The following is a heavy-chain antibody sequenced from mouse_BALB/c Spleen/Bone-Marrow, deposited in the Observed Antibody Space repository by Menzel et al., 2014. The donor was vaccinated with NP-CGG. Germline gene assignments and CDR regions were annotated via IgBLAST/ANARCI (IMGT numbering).Heavy chain of an antibody. CDR2: IDPANGNT. Sequence: EVQLQQSGAELVKPGASVKLSCTASGFNIKDTYMHWVKRRPEQGLEWIGRIDPANGNTKYDPKFQGNATITADTSSNTAYLQLSSLTSEDTAVYYCASYRYAWYFDVWGAGTTVTVSS. CDR1: GFNIKDTY. CDR3: ASYRYAWYFDV. V-gene: IGHV14-3*02. J-gene: IGHJ1*01. D-gene: IGHD2-14*01.